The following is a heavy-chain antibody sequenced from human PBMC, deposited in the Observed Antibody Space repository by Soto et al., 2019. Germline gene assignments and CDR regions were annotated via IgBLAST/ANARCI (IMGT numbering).Heavy chain of an antibody. J-gene: IGHJ4*02. D-gene: IGHD3-10*01. CDR1: GYTFTSYA. Sequence: QVQLVQSGAEVKKPGASVKVSCKASGYTFTSYAISWVRQAPGQRLEWMGWISAHNGNTKYARKLQGRVTMTTDTPTSTAYLDLRSLRSDDTAVYYCARDVNSGTFDYWGPGTRVTVSS. CDR3: ARDVNSGTFDY. V-gene: IGHV1-18*01. CDR2: ISAHNGNT.